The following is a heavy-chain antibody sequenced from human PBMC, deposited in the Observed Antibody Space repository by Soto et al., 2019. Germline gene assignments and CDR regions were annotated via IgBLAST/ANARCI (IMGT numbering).Heavy chain of an antibody. Sequence: QVQLQESGPGLVKPSQTLSLTCTVSGGSISTDDHYWSWIRQPPGKGLEWIGYIYYTGSTHYNPSLTSRLFTSLDTSKNQFSLQLTSVTAADTAVYYCASLRSRWNIDYWGQGTLVTVSS. CDR1: GGSISTDDHY. D-gene: IGHD6-13*01. J-gene: IGHJ4*02. V-gene: IGHV4-30-4*01. CDR3: ASLRSRWNIDY. CDR2: IYYTGST.